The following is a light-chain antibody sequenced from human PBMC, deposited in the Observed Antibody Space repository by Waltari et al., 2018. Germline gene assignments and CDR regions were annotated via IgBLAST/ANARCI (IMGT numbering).Light chain of an antibody. J-gene: IGLJ2*01. CDR1: KSGDKH. V-gene: IGLV3-1*01. CDR3: QAWDSSTAV. Sequence: SYELTQPPSESVSPGQTASITCSGDKSGDKHACWYQQTPGTSPVLVIYQDSKRPSGIPERFSGSNPGNTATLTISGTQAMDEADYYCQAWDSSTAVFGGGTKLTVL. CDR2: QDS.